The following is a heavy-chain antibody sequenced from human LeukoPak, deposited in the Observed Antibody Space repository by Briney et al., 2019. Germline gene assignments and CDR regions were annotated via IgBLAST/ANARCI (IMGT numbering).Heavy chain of an antibody. Sequence: GASVKVSCKASGGTFSSYAISWVRQAPGQGLEWMGGIIPIFGTANYAQKFQGRVTITADKSTSTAYMELSSLRSEDTAVYYCARERFGGNSEGTFDYWGQGTLVTVSS. CDR1: GGTFSSYA. V-gene: IGHV1-69*06. J-gene: IGHJ4*02. CDR3: ARERFGGNSEGTFDY. CDR2: IIPIFGTA. D-gene: IGHD4-23*01.